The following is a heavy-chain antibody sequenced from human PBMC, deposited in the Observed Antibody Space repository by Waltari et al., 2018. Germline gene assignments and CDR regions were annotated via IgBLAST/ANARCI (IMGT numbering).Heavy chain of an antibody. J-gene: IGHJ4*02. D-gene: IGHD6-19*01. CDR1: GGTVNRASYY. CDR3: ARGAGAVAGHTYFDY. V-gene: IGHV4-61*01. CDR2: IYYSGST. Sequence: QVQLQESGPGLVKPSETLSLTCTVSGGTVNRASYYWTWIRQPPGKGLEWTAYIYYSGSTNYNPSLKSRVTISVDTSKNQFSLNLYSVTAADTAVYYCARGAGAVAGHTYFDYWGQGTLVTVSS.